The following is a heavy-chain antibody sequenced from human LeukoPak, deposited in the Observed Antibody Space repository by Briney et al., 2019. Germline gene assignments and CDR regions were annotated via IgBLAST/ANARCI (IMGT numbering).Heavy chain of an antibody. CDR2: VKSDGITT. CDR1: GSTFSRYW. D-gene: IGHD5-18*01. CDR3: TTGPSYGYEW. J-gene: IGHJ4*02. V-gene: IGHV3-74*01. Sequence: GGSLRLSCAASGSTFSRYWMHWARHAPGKGLVWVSLVKSDGITTIYADSVKGRFTISRDNAKRTLYLQMNSLRAEDTAVYYCTTGPSYGYEWWGQGALVTVSS.